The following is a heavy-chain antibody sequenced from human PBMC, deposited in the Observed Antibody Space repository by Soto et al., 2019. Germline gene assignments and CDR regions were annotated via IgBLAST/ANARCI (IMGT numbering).Heavy chain of an antibody. CDR1: GGSISTYY. Sequence: KPSETLSLTCTVSGGSISTYYWSWIRQPPGKGLEWIGYIYYSRSTSYNPSLKSRVTISVDTSKNQFSLKLRSVTAADTAVYYCASDRSSGWDQGYGMDVWGQGTTVTVSS. D-gene: IGHD6-19*01. CDR2: IYYSRST. V-gene: IGHV4-59*01. CDR3: ASDRSSGWDQGYGMDV. J-gene: IGHJ6*02.